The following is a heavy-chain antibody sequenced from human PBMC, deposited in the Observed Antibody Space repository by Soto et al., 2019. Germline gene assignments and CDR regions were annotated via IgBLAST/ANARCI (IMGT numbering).Heavy chain of an antibody. D-gene: IGHD1-1*01. V-gene: IGHV4-34*01. Sequence: SETLSLTCVVSGDSFRDYYWSWIRQSPGVGLEWIGEINPSGRTEYNPSLRGRVTLSVDTSKNQFSLTLSIMTAADTAVYYCARTRNRWFDSWGQGTLVTVSS. CDR3: ARTRNRWFDS. CDR2: INPSGRT. J-gene: IGHJ5*01. CDR1: GDSFRDYY.